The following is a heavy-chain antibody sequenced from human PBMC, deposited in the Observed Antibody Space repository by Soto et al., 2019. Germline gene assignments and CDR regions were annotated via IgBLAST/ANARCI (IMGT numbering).Heavy chain of an antibody. CDR3: ARDLGSSPGY. V-gene: IGHV3-74*01. Sequence: EVQVVESGGDLVQPGGSLRLSCAASGFTFSSSWMFWVRQAPEKGLVWISRISPDGTTTNYADSVKGRFTISRDNAKNTVYLQMNSLRAEDTAVYYCARDLGSSPGYWGQGTLVTVSS. J-gene: IGHJ4*02. D-gene: IGHD6-6*01. CDR1: GFTFSSSW. CDR2: ISPDGTTT.